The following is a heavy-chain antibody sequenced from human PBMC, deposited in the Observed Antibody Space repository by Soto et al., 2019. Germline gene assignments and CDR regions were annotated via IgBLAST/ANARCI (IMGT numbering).Heavy chain of an antibody. J-gene: IGHJ5*02. CDR1: GGSFSGYY. V-gene: IGHV4-34*01. D-gene: IGHD1-26*01. Sequence: QVQLQQWGAGLLKPSETLSLTCAVYGGSFSGYYWSWIRQPPGKGLEWSGEINHSGSTNYNPSLKRRVTISVDTSKNQFSLKLSPVTAADTAVYYCARGIVGANNWFDPWGQGTLVTVSS. CDR3: ARGIVGANNWFDP. CDR2: INHSGST.